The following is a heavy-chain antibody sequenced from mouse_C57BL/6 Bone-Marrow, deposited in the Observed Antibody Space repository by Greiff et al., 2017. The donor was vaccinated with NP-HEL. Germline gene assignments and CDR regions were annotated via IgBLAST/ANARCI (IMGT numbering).Heavy chain of an antibody. CDR2: ILPGSGST. CDR1: GYTFTGYW. J-gene: IGHJ2*01. Sequence: VQLQESGAELMKPGASVKLSCKATGYTFTGYWIEWVKQRPGHGLEWIGEILPGSGSTNYNEKFKGKATFTADTSSNTAYMQLSSLTTEDSAIYYCARRRLYYYGSSYDYFDYWGQGTTLTVSS. CDR3: ARRRLYYYGSSYDYFDY. D-gene: IGHD1-1*01. V-gene: IGHV1-9*01.